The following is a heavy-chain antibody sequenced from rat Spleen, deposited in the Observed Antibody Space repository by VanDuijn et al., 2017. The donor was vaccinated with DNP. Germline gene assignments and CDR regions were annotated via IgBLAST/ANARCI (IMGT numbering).Heavy chain of an antibody. CDR1: GFSLTSYG. J-gene: IGHJ4*01. Sequence: QVQLKESGPGLVQPSQTLSLTCTVSGFSLTSYGVSWVRQPPGKGLEWIGAIWSGGSTDYNSALKSRLSISRDTSKSQVLLKMNSLQTEDTAMYFCARYYYSSYIYAMDAWGQGTSVTVSS. V-gene: IGHV2-16*01. D-gene: IGHD1-2*01. CDR3: ARYYYSSYIYAMDA. CDR2: IWSGGST.